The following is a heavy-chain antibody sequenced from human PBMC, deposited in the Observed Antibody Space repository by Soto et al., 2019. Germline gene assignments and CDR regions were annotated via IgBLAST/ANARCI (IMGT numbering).Heavy chain of an antibody. J-gene: IGHJ5*02. V-gene: IGHV1-2*02. CDR3: ARALLRRLNRFDP. D-gene: IGHD5-12*01. Sequence: SGKVSFKASSYTFTGYYMHWVRQAPGQGLEWMGWINPNSGGTNYAQKFQGRVTMTRDTSISTAYMELSRLRSDDTAVYYCARALLRRLNRFDPWGQGTLVTVSS. CDR2: INPNSGGT. CDR1: SYTFTGYY.